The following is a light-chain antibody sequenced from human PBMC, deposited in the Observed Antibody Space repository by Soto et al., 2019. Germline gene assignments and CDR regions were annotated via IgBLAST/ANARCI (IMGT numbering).Light chain of an antibody. V-gene: IGKV3-20*01. Sequence: IVFTQSPCTLPLSPGERATLSCRASQSVSNNYLAWYQQKPGQAPRLLIYGASNRATGIPDRFSGSGSGTDFTLTISRLEPEDFAVYYCQQYGSSGTFGQGTKVDIK. CDR1: QSVSNNY. CDR2: GAS. CDR3: QQYGSSGT. J-gene: IGKJ1*01.